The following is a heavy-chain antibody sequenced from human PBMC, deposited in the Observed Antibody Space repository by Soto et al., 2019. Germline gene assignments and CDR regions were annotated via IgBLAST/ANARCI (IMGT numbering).Heavy chain of an antibody. D-gene: IGHD4-17*01. J-gene: IGHJ4*02. V-gene: IGHV3-72*01. Sequence: QLGGSLRLSCAASGFTFSDHYMDWVRQAPGKGLEWVGRTRNKANSYTTEYAASVKGRFTISRDDSKNSLYLQMNSLKTEDTAVYSGATHHGRDYAGGAFDYWGQGTLVTVSS. CDR1: GFTFSDHY. CDR3: ATHHGRDYAGGAFDY. CDR2: TRNKANSYTT.